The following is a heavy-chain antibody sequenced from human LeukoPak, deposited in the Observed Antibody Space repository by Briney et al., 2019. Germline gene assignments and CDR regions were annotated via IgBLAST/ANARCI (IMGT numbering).Heavy chain of an antibody. CDR3: ASTRWNY. J-gene: IGHJ4*02. V-gene: IGHV3-30*03. Sequence: PGGSLRLSCAASGFTFSTYSMNWVRQAPGKGLEWVAVISYDGSNKYYADSVKGRFTISRDNSKNTLYLQMNSLRAEDTAVYYCASTRWNYWGQGTLVTVSS. CDR2: ISYDGSNK. D-gene: IGHD1-1*01. CDR1: GFTFSTYS.